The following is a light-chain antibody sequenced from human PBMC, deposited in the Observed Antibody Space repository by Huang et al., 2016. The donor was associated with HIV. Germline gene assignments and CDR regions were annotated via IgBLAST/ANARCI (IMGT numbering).Light chain of an antibody. V-gene: IGKV1-5*01. J-gene: IGKJ1*01. CDR1: HRISRW. CDR3: QQYSSYPWT. Sequence: DIQMTQSPSTLSASVGDRVTIPCRASHRISRWLAWYQQKPGKAPKLLIYEASTLKSGVPSRFSGSGSGTDFTLTISSLQPDDFATYYCQQYSSYPWTFGPGTKVEI. CDR2: EAS.